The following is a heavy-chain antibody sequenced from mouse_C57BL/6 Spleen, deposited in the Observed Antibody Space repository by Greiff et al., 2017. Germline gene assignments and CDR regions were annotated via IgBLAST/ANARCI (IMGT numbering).Heavy chain of an antibody. D-gene: IGHD1-1*01. Sequence: EVQVVESGGGLVKPGGSLKLSCAASGFTFSSYAMSWVRQTPEKRLEWVATISDGGSYTYYPDNVKGRFTISRDNAKNNLYLQMSHLKSEDTAMYYCAREDYYGSPYYAMDYWGQGTSVTVSS. CDR3: AREDYYGSPYYAMDY. V-gene: IGHV5-4*01. J-gene: IGHJ4*01. CDR1: GFTFSSYA. CDR2: ISDGGSYT.